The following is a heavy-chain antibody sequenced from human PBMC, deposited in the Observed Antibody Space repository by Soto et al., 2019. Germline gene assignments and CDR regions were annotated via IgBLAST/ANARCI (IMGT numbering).Heavy chain of an antibody. CDR1: GGTFSSYT. V-gene: IGHV1-69*04. D-gene: IGHD2-2*01. CDR3: ARDCSSTSCYLYYYYGMDV. J-gene: IGHJ6*02. Sequence: SVKVSCKASGGTFSSYTISWVRQAPGQGLEWMGRIIPILGIANYAQKFQGRVTITADKSTSTAYMELSSLRSEDTAVYYCARDCSSTSCYLYYYYGMDVWGQGTTVTVS. CDR2: IIPILGIA.